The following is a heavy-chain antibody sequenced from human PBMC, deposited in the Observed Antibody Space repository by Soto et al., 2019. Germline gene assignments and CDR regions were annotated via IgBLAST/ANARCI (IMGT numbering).Heavy chain of an antibody. Sequence: QVQLVQSGAEVKRPGASVKVSCKASGYTYTNLDINWVRQASGQGLEWMGWMNPHSDTGFAQKFQGRVTLTRDTPTSTVYMELTSLRFDDTAVYYWARYQIGEGFTAWGQGTPVTVSS. J-gene: IGHJ5*02. V-gene: IGHV1-8*01. CDR2: MNPHSDT. CDR1: GYTYTNLD. CDR3: ARYQIGEGFTA.